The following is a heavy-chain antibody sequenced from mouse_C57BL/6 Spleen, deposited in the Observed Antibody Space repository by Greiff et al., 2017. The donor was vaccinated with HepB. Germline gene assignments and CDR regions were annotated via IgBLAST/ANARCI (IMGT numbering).Heavy chain of an antibody. CDR1: GYTFTTYP. Sequence: QVQLQQSGAELVKPGASVKMSCKASGYTFTTYPIEWMKQNHGKSLEWIGNFHPYNDDTKYNEKFKGKATLTVEKSSSTVYLVLSRLTSDDSAVYYCAMSYYSNYYAMDYWGQGTSVTVSS. D-gene: IGHD2-5*01. V-gene: IGHV1-47*01. J-gene: IGHJ4*01. CDR2: FHPYNDDT. CDR3: AMSYYSNYYAMDY.